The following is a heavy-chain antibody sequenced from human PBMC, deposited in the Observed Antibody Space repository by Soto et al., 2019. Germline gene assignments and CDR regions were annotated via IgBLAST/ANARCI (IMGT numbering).Heavy chain of an antibody. V-gene: IGHV4-59*01. J-gene: IGHJ6*02. D-gene: IGHD4-17*01. Sequence: SETLSLTCTVSGGSISSYCWTWIRQPPGKGLGWIGYIYYSGSTYYNPSLKSRVTISVDTSKNQFSLRLNSVTAADTAVYYCARRTATTIYYYGMDVWGQGTTVTVSS. CDR1: GGSISSYC. CDR3: ARRTATTIYYYGMDV. CDR2: IYYSGST.